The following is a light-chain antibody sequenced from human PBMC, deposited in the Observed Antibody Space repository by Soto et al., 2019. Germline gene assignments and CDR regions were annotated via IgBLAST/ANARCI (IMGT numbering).Light chain of an antibody. CDR2: GES. CDR1: QGIANF. Sequence: DIQMTQSPSSLSASVGDTVTITCRASQGIANFLAWFQQNPGKAHKSLIYGESSLQSGVPSMFSGSGSETDFSLTISSLQPEDSATYYFQQYHSYPVTFGGGTKVEIK. CDR3: QQYHSYPVT. J-gene: IGKJ4*01. V-gene: IGKV1-16*01.